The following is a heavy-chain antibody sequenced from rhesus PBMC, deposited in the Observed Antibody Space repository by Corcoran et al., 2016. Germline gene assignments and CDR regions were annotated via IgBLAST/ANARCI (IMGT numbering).Heavy chain of an antibody. D-gene: IGHD2-33*01. Sequence: QLQLQESGPGLVKSSETLSLTCAVSGGSIISHHLIWIRQPPGKGLEWIGRIFGGSGKSEKNPSLKSLVTVSTETSKNQCSLRLSSVTAADTAVDYCARGCSYRGCPLVNIDYWGQGVLVTVSS. V-gene: IGHV4-173*01. CDR3: ARGCSYRGCPLVNIDY. CDR1: GGSIISHH. J-gene: IGHJ4*01. CDR2: IFGGSGKS.